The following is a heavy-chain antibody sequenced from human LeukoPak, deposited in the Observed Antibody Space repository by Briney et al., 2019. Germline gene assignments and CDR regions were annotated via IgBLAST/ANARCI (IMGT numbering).Heavy chain of an antibody. V-gene: IGHV4-39*01. CDR2: IYYSGST. D-gene: IGHD3-3*01. CDR3: ARLRSATDYYYYYMDV. Sequence: PSETLSLTCTVSGGSISSSSYYWGWIRQPPGKGLEWIGSIYYSGSTYYNPSLKSRVTISVDTSKNQFSLKLSSVTAADTAVYYCARLRSATDYYYYYMDVWGKGTTVTVSS. CDR1: GGSISSSSYY. J-gene: IGHJ6*03.